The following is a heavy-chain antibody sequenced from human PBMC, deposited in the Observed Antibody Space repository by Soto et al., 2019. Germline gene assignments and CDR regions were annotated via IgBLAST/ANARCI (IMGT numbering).Heavy chain of an antibody. D-gene: IGHD2-2*01. CDR1: GFTFSSYS. CDR3: ARDGDGSSNPWRNYYYMDV. Sequence: GGSLRLSCAASGFTFSSYSMNWVRQAPGKGLEWVSSISSSSSYIYYADSVKGRFTISRDNAKNSLYLQMNSLRAEDTAVYYCARDGDGSSNPWRNYYYMDVWGKGTTVTVSS. V-gene: IGHV3-21*01. J-gene: IGHJ6*03. CDR2: ISSSSSYI.